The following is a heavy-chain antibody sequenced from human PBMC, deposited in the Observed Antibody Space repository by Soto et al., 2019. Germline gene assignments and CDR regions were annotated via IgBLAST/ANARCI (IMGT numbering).Heavy chain of an antibody. CDR2: ILYDVSNT. J-gene: IGHJ4*02. CDR1: QFFLRDFG. D-gene: IGHD3-3*01. CDR3: ARGGDFWSGDPFDY. Sequence: AGSLRLSWIASQFFLRDFGRHWVLESPGKGLEWVSVILYDVSNTYQGESVKGRVTMTRNTSISTAYMELSSLSSEDTAVYYCARGGDFWSGDPFDYWGQGTLVTVSS. V-gene: IGHV3-30*03.